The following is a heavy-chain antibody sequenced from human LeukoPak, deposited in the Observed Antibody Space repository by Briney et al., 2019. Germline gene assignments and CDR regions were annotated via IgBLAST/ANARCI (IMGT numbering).Heavy chain of an antibody. CDR2: ISYDRSNT. CDR1: GLTFSSYG. D-gene: IGHD2-21*02. J-gene: IGHJ4*02. V-gene: IGHV3-30*18. CDR3: AKDIPGGGDDY. Sequence: GGSLRLSCAASGLTFSSYGMQWVRQAPGNGLDWVAVISYDRSNTYYADSVKGRFTLYRDNSTNTLSLQMNSLRADDTAIYYCAKDIPGGGDDYWGKGTLVTVSS.